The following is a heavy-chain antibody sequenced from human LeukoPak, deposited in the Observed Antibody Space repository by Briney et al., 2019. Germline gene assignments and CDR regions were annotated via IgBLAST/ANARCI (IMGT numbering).Heavy chain of an antibody. CDR3: TRDLGQWLVDY. J-gene: IGHJ4*02. V-gene: IGHV4-39*07. D-gene: IGHD6-19*01. CDR2: IYYSGST. Sequence: SETLSLACTVSGGSISSGSYYWGWIRQPPGKGLEWIGSIYYSGSTYYNPSLKSRVTISVDTSKNQFSLKLNSVTAADTAVYYCTRDLGQWLVDYWGQGTLVTVSS. CDR1: GGSISSGSYY.